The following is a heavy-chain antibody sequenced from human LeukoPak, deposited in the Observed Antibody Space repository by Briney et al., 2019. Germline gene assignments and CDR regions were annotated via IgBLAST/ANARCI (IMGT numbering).Heavy chain of an antibody. D-gene: IGHD3-22*01. CDR3: ARGDYETHGYQTR. V-gene: IGHV7-4-1*02. Sequence: GASVKVSCTASGYIFTDYYIHWVRQAPGQGLEWMGWINTNTGNPTYAQGFTGRFVFSLDTSVSTAYLQISSLKADDTAMYYCARGDYETHGYQTRWGQGTLVTVSS. CDR2: INTNTGNP. J-gene: IGHJ4*02. CDR1: GYIFTDYY.